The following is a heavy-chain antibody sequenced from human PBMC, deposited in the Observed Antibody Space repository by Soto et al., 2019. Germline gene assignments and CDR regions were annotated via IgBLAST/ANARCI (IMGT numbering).Heavy chain of an antibody. J-gene: IGHJ6*02. D-gene: IGHD2-15*01. Sequence: ASVKVSCKASGYTFTGYYMHWVRQAPGQGLEWMGWINPNSGGTNYAQKFQGWVTMTRDTSISAAYMELSRLRSDDTAVYYCARSGSSGRTCYRPYGMDVWGQGTTVTVSS. CDR1: GYTFTGYY. CDR2: INPNSGGT. V-gene: IGHV1-2*04. CDR3: ARSGSSGRTCYRPYGMDV.